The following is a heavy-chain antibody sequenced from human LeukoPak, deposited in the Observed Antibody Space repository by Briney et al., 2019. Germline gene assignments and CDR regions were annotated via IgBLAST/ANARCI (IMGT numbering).Heavy chain of an antibody. V-gene: IGHV4-39*07. D-gene: IGHD5/OR15-5a*01. J-gene: IGHJ5*02. CDR3: ARDPGLPYNWFDP. Sequence: PSETLSLTCTVSGGSISSSSYYWGWIRQPPWKGLEWIGSIYYSGSTYYNPSIKSRVTISLDTSKNQFSLKLSSVTAADTAVYYCARDPGLPYNWFDPWGQGTLVTVSS. CDR2: IYYSGST. CDR1: GGSISSSSYY.